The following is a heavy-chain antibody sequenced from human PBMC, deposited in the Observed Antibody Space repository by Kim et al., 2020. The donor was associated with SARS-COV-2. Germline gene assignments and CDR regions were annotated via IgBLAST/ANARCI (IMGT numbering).Heavy chain of an antibody. D-gene: IGHD2-2*01. CDR2: ISYSGNS. Sequence: SETLSLTCSVSGGSLRSGGKFWTWIRQHPAKGLEWIGYISYSGNSHYSPSLRSRVSISLQTSENQFSLELTSLTAADTAVYYCARGQPLDYWGQGILVTV. CDR3: ARGQPLDY. V-gene: IGHV4-31*03. CDR1: GGSLRSGGKF. J-gene: IGHJ4*02.